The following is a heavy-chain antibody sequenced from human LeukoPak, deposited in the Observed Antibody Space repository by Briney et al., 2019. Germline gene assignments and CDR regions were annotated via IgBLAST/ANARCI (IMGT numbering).Heavy chain of an antibody. V-gene: IGHV1-46*01. CDR1: GYTFTNYY. CDR2: INPSGGST. CDR3: ARVDFDWLLGFDY. J-gene: IGHJ4*02. Sequence: GASVKVSCKASGYTFTNYYMHWVRQAPGQGLEWMGIINPSGGSTSYAQKFQGRVTMTRDMSTSTVYMELSSLRSEDTAVYYCARVDFDWLLGFDYWGQGTLVTVSS. D-gene: IGHD3-9*01.